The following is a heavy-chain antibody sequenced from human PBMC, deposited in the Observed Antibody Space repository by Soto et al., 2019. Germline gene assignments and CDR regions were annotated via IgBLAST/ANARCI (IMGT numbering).Heavy chain of an antibody. Sequence: SETLSLTCTVSGGSISSGDYYWSWIRQPPGKGLEWIGYIYYSGSTYYNPSLKSRVTISVDTSKNQFSLKLSSVTAADTAVYYCARDRGGEVTSLYGMDVWGQGTTVT. V-gene: IGHV4-30-4*01. D-gene: IGHD4-4*01. J-gene: IGHJ6*02. CDR1: GGSISSGDYY. CDR2: IYYSGST. CDR3: ARDRGGEVTSLYGMDV.